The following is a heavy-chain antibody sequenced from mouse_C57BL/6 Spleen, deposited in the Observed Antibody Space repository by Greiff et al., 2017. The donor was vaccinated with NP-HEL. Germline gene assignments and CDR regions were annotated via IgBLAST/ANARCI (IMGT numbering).Heavy chain of an antibody. J-gene: IGHJ2*01. CDR3: ARGNWDHYFDY. Sequence: EVKLMESGGGLVKPGGSLKLSCAASGFTFSDYGMHWVRQAPEKGLEWVAYISSGSSTIYYADTVQGRFTISRDNAKNPLFLQMTSLRSEDTAMYYCARGNWDHYFDYWRQGTTLTVSS. V-gene: IGHV5-17*01. CDR1: GFTFSDYG. CDR2: ISSGSSTI. D-gene: IGHD4-1*01.